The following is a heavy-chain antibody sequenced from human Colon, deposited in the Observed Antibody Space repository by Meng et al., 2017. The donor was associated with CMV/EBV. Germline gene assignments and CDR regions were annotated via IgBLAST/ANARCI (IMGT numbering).Heavy chain of an antibody. CDR3: AKEVAGSFPD. J-gene: IGHJ4*02. CDR1: TFTSSFFY. CDR2: IKTYSHGGTT. V-gene: IGHV3-15*07. D-gene: IGHD6-19*01. Sequence: SCLDSTFTSSFFYINWVRQTPGKGLEWVGLIKTYSHGGTTLYDAAVKGRFSISRDDSINTVDLQMNSLKVEDTGVYYCAKEVAGSFPDWGPGTLVTVSS.